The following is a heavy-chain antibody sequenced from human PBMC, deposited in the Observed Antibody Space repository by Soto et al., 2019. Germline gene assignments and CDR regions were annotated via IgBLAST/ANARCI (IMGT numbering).Heavy chain of an antibody. J-gene: IGHJ4*02. Sequence: QVQLVQSGTEVKKTGSSVKVSCKASAGTFSTFGISWVRQAPGQGLEWMGGIIPFFGTARYSQKFEDRITITADESTNTVYMDLRSLTSEDTAIYYCAKSAPMDAGDKYYYDFWGQGALVTVSS. CDR2: IIPFFGTA. D-gene: IGHD4-17*01. CDR3: AKSAPMDAGDKYYYDF. CDR1: AGTFSTFG. V-gene: IGHV1-69*01.